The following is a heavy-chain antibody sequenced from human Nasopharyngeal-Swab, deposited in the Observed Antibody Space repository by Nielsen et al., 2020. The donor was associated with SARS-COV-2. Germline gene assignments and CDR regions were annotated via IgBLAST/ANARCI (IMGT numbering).Heavy chain of an antibody. D-gene: IGHD3-16*02. J-gene: IGHJ4*02. Sequence: GGFLRLSCAASGFTFDDYAMHWVRQAPGKGLEWVSGISWNSGSIGYADSVKGRFTISRDNAKNSLYLQMNSLRAEDTALYYCTAFIDYVWGSYRYGVPDYWGQGTLVTVSS. CDR1: GFTFDDYA. CDR3: TAFIDYVWGSYRYGVPDY. CDR2: ISWNSGSI. V-gene: IGHV3-9*01.